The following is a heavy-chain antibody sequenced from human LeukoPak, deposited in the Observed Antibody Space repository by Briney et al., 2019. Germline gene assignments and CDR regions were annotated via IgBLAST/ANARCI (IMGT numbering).Heavy chain of an antibody. CDR1: GFTFSSYG. J-gene: IGHJ4*02. CDR2: IRYDGSNK. CDR3: AKAMNIKKAVAGIGDY. Sequence: GGSLRLSCAASGFTFSSYGMHWVRQAPGKGLEWVAFIRYDGSNKYYADSVKGRFTISRDNSKNTLYLQMNSLRAEDTAVYYCAKAMNIKKAVAGIGDYWGQGTLVTVSS. V-gene: IGHV3-30*02. D-gene: IGHD6-19*01.